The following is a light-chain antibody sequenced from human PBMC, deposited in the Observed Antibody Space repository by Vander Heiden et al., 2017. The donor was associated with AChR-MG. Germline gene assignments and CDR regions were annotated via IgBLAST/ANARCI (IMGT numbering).Light chain of an antibody. CDR1: QSISNY. J-gene: IGKJ2*01. V-gene: IGKV1-39*01. CDR2: AAS. CDR3: QQSDSTPYT. Sequence: DIQMTQSPSSLSASVGDRVTITCRASQSISNYLNWYQQKPGKAPKLLIYAASSLQSAVPSRFSGSGSGTDFTLTIRSLQPEDFATYYCQQSDSTPYTFGQGTKLEIK.